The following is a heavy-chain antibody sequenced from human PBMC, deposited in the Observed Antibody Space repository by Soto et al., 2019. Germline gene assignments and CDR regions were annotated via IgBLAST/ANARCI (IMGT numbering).Heavy chain of an antibody. J-gene: IGHJ4*02. CDR3: IRHSVDY. V-gene: IGHV3-73*01. CDR1: GFIFSEAA. Sequence: EVQLVESGGGLVQPGGSLKLSCAASGFIFSEAAMHWVRQASGKGLEWVGRIRSKANNYATAYAESVEGRFTISRDDSKNTAYLQMNSLRTEDTAVYYCIRHSVDYWGQGTLVTVSS. CDR2: IRSKANNYAT.